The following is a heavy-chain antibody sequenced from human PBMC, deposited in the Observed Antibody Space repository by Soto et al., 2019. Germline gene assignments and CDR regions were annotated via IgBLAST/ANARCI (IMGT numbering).Heavy chain of an antibody. J-gene: IGHJ1*01. CDR3: ARDYEYFQH. V-gene: IGHV4-59*01. CDR2: IYYSGST. CDR1: GGSISSYY. Sequence: QVQLQESGPGLVKPSETLSLTCTVSGGSISSYYWSWIRQPPGKGLEWIGYIYYSGSTNYNPSLKSRVTISVDTSKNQFSLKLSSVTAADTAVYYCARDYEYFQHWGQGTLVTVSS.